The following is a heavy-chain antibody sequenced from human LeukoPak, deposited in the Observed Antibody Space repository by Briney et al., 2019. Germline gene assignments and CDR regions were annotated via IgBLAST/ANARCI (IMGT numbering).Heavy chain of an antibody. D-gene: IGHD6-13*01. J-gene: IGHJ4*02. CDR3: ARGRWYSDY. Sequence: SETLSLTCAVYGGSFSGYYWSWIRQPPGKGLEWIGEINHSGSTNYNPSLKSRVTMSVDTSKNQFSLNLSSVTAADTAVYFCARGRWYSDYWGQGTLVTVSS. CDR1: GGSFSGYY. V-gene: IGHV4-34*01. CDR2: INHSGST.